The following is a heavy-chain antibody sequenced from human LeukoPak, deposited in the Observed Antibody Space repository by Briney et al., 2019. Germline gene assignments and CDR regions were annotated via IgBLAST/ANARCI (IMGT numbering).Heavy chain of an antibody. CDR2: INPNSGGT. D-gene: IGHD2-8*02. CDR1: GYTFTGYY. Sequence: ASVKVSCKASGYTFTGYYMHWVRQAPGQGLEWMGWINPNSGGTNYAQKFQGRVTMTRDTSISTAYMELSRLRSDDTAVYYCARSTGTDYYYGMDVWGQGTTVTVSS. V-gene: IGHV1-2*02. J-gene: IGHJ6*02. CDR3: ARSTGTDYYYGMDV.